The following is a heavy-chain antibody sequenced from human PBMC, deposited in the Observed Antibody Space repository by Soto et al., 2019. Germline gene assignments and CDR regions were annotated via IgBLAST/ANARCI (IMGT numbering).Heavy chain of an antibody. V-gene: IGHV1-2*02. CDR3: GLEPTGTGGFDY. Sequence: ASVKVSCKASGYTFTGHHMDWVRQATGQGLEWMGLIDLDIGDTKYAQKFQGRVTSTSDTSITTAYMEMRGLRSDDTAVYFCGLEPTGTGGFDYWGQGTLVTVSS. D-gene: IGHD7-27*01. CDR1: GYTFTGHH. J-gene: IGHJ4*02. CDR2: IDLDIGDT.